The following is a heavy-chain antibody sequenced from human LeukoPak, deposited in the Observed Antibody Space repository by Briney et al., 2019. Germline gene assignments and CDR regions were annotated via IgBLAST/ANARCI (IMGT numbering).Heavy chain of an antibody. D-gene: IGHD2-21*02. Sequence: GGSLRLSCAASGFTFDDYGMSWVRQAPGKRLEWVSDINWNGGSTGYADSVKGRFTISRDNAKNSLYLQMNSLRAEDTALYYCARDRESCGGDCYSSNDAFDIWSQGTMVTVSS. J-gene: IGHJ3*02. CDR2: INWNGGST. CDR1: GFTFDDYG. CDR3: ARDRESCGGDCYSSNDAFDI. V-gene: IGHV3-20*04.